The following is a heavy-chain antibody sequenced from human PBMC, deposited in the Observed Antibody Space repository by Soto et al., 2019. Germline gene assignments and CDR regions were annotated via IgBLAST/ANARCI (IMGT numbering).Heavy chain of an antibody. D-gene: IGHD5-18*01. CDR1: GFTFSSYA. J-gene: IGHJ4*02. CDR3: AKDRRARDTAMEFDY. Sequence: EVQLLESGGGLVQPGGSLRLSCAASGFTFSSYAMSWVRQAPGKGLEWVSAISGSGGSTYYAYFVKGRFTISRDNSKNPLYLQMNSLRAEDTAVYYCAKDRRARDTAMEFDYWCQGTLVTVSS. V-gene: IGHV3-23*01. CDR2: ISGSGGST.